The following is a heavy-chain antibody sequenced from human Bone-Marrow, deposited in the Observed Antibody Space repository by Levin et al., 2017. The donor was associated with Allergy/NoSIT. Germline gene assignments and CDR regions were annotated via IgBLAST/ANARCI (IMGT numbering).Heavy chain of an antibody. CDR3: AKDIGQYNYYYMDV. D-gene: IGHD5-24*01. J-gene: IGHJ6*03. Sequence: GGSLRLSCAASGFTFDDYAMHWVRQAPGKGLEWVSGISWNSGRIVYADSVKGRFTISRDNAKNSLYLQMNSLRAEDTAMYYCAKDIGQYNYYYMDVWGKGTTVTVSS. V-gene: IGHV3-9*01. CDR2: ISWNSGRI. CDR1: GFTFDDYA.